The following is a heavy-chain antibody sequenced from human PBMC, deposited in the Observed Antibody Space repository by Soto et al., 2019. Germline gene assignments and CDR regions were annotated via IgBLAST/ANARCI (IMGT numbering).Heavy chain of an antibody. CDR3: ARSGSGSGWL. CDR1: GGCGDSAGVH. CDR2: IYYSGST. J-gene: IGHJ4*02. D-gene: IGHD6-19*01. V-gene: IGHV4-61*08. Sequence: KSTENAYITSTVYGGCGDSAGVHWGWFWQPPGKGLEWIGYIYYSGSTKYNPSLRSRVTISVDTSKNQFSLKLTSVTAADTAVYYCARSGSGSGWLGGQGTLFTVS.